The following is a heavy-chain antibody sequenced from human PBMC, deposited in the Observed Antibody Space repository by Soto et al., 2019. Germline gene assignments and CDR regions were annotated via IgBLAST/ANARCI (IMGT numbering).Heavy chain of an antibody. Sequence: EVQLLESGGGLVQPGGSLRLPCAASGFTFSSYAMSWVRQAPGKGLEWVSAISGSGGSTYYADSVKGRFTISRDNSKNTLYLQMNSLRAEDTAVYYCAKDPRWGSARWLLFWGQGTLVTVSS. D-gene: IGHD2-15*01. CDR2: ISGSGGST. V-gene: IGHV3-23*01. CDR1: GFTFSSYA. J-gene: IGHJ4*02. CDR3: AKDPRWGSARWLLF.